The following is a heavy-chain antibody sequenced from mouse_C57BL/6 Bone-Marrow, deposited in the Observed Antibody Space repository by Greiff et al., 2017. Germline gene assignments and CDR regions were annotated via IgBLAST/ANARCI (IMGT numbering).Heavy chain of an antibody. J-gene: IGHJ1*03. CDR2: INYDGSST. Sequence: EVQLVESEGGLVQPGSSMKLSCTASGFTFSDYYMAWVRQVPEKGLEWVANINYDGSSTYYLDSLKSRFIISRDNAKNILYLQMSSLESEDTATYCCARGCLLRHWYFDVWGTGTTVTVSS. V-gene: IGHV5-16*01. CDR3: ARGCLLRHWYFDV. D-gene: IGHD2-3*01. CDR1: GFTFSDYY.